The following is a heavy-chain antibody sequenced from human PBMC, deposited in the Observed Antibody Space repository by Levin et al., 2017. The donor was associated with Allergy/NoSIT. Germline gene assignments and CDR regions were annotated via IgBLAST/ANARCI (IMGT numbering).Heavy chain of an antibody. CDR1: GGSFSGYY. Sequence: SETLSLTCAVYGGSFSGYYWSWIRQPPGKGLEWIGEINHSGSTNYNPSLKSRVTISVDTSKNQFSLKLSSVTAADTAVYYCAREGRTAMVYGMDVWGQGTTVTVSS. CDR3: AREGRTAMVYGMDV. CDR2: INHSGST. V-gene: IGHV4-34*01. J-gene: IGHJ6*02. D-gene: IGHD5-18*01.